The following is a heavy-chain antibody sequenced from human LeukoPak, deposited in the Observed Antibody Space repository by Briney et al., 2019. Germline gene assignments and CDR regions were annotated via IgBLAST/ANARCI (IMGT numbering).Heavy chain of an antibody. J-gene: IGHJ3*02. V-gene: IGHV3-23*01. D-gene: IGHD6-19*01. CDR2: ISGSGGST. CDR3: AKAKRIAVAGTSGSAFDI. CDR1: GFTFSRYA. Sequence: PGGSLRLSCAASGFTFSRYAMSWVRQAPGKGLEWVSAISGSGGSTYYADSVKGRFTISRDNSKNTLYLQMNSLRAEDTAVYYCAKAKRIAVAGTSGSAFDIWGQGTMVTVSS.